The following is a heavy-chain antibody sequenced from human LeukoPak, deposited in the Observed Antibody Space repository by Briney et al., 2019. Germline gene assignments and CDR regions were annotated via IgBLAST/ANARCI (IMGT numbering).Heavy chain of an antibody. CDR3: ASFHYGSGAYYLSY. CDR2: IGDSGATT. D-gene: IGHD3-10*01. Sequence: GGSLRLSCAASGFTFSSYAMSWVRQAPGKGLEWVSDIGDSGATTYYADSVKGRFTISRDNSKNTLYLQMSSLRAEDTAVYFCASFHYGSGAYYLSYWGQGTLVTVSS. V-gene: IGHV3-23*01. CDR1: GFTFSSYA. J-gene: IGHJ4*02.